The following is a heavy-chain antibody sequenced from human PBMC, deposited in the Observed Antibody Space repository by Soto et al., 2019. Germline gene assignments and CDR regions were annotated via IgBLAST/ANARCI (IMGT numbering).Heavy chain of an antibody. CDR2: ISWNSGSI. CDR1: GFTFDDYA. D-gene: IGHD5-12*01. J-gene: IGHJ5*02. V-gene: IGHV3-9*01. Sequence: EVQLVESGGGLVQPGRSLRLSCAASGFTFDDYAMHWVRQAPGKGLEWVSGISWNSGSIGYADSVKGRFTISRDNAKNSLYLQMNSLRAEDTALYYCAKSMRIVATMENWFDPCGQVTLVTVSS. CDR3: AKSMRIVATMENWFDP.